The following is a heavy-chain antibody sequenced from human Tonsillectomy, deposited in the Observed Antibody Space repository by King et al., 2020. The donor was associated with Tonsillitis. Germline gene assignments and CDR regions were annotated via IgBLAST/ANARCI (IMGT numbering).Heavy chain of an antibody. V-gene: IGHV4-34*01. Sequence: VQLQQWGAGLLKPSETLSLTCSVYGGSFSGYYWSWIRQPPGKGLEWIGEVNHSGSTNSNPSLKSRVTISVDTSKNPVSLKRGSVTAADTAVYYCARKGQKYYYGSGSRYYFDYWGQGTLVTVSS. CDR3: ARKGQKYYYGSGSRYYFDY. CDR1: GGSFSGYY. D-gene: IGHD3-10*01. CDR2: VNHSGST. J-gene: IGHJ4*02.